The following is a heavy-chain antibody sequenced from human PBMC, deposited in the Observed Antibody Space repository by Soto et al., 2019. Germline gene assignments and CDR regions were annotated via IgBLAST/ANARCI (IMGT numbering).Heavy chain of an antibody. V-gene: IGHV3-23*01. CDR1: GFTFNIAW. Sequence: GGSLRLSCAASGFTFNIAWMNWVRQAPGKGLEWVSGVSGSGGDTYYADSVRGRFTISRDNSKNTLYLQMNSLRAEDTAVYYCAKVPIFGVVSRSYGMDVWGQGTTVTVSS. CDR3: AKVPIFGVVSRSYGMDV. D-gene: IGHD3-3*02. J-gene: IGHJ6*02. CDR2: VSGSGGDT.